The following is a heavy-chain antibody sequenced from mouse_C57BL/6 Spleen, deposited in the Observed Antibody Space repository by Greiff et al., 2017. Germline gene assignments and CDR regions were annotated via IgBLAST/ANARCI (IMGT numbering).Heavy chain of an antibody. CDR2: ISSGSSTI. V-gene: IGHV5-17*01. CDR3: ARNGNAWFAD. Sequence: DVKLVESGGGLVKPGGSLKLSCAASGFTFSDYGMHWVRQAPEKGLEWVAYISSGSSTIYYADTVKGRFTISRDNAKNTLFLQMTSLRSEDTAMYYCARNGNAWFADWGQGTLVTVSA. J-gene: IGHJ3*01. CDR1: GFTFSDYG. D-gene: IGHD4-1*01.